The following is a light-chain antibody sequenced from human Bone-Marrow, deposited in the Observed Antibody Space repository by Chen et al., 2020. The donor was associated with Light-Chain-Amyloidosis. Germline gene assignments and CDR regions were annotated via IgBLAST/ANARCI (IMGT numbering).Light chain of an antibody. CDR3: QQYYSTPFT. CDR1: QSVLYSSNNKNY. J-gene: IGKJ3*01. V-gene: IGKV4-1*01. CDR2: WAS. Sequence: DIVMTQSPASLAVSLGERATINCKSSQSVLYSSNNKNYLAWYQQKPGQPPKLLIYWASTRESGVPDRFSGSGSGTDFTLTISSLQAEDVAVYYCQQYYSTPFTVGPGTKVDIK.